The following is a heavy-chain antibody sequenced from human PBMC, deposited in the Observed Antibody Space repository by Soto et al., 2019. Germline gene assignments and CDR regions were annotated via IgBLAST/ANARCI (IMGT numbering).Heavy chain of an antibody. Sequence: PSETLSLTCTVSGGSISSYYWSWIRQPPGKGLEWIGYIYYSGSTNYNPSLKSRVTISVDTSKNQFSLKLSSVTAADTAVYYCAREAITIFGNWFDPSGQRTLVTVSS. J-gene: IGHJ5*02. V-gene: IGHV4-59*01. CDR1: GGSISSYY. D-gene: IGHD3-3*01. CDR2: IYYSGST. CDR3: AREAITIFGNWFDP.